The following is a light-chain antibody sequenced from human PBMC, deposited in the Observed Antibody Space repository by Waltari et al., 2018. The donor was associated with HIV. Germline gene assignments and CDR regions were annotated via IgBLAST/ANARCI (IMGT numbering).Light chain of an antibody. CDR2: NDK. J-gene: IGLJ2*01. CDR1: SSNIGGNT. CDR3: AAWDDTLNGPV. V-gene: IGLV1-44*01. Sequence: QSVVTQPPSTSGTPGQRVTISCSGSSSNIGGNTVNWYRQFPGTGPKLLMYNDKRRPAGVPDRFSGSKSGTSASLAISGLKSEDEADYYGAAWDDTLNGPVFGGGTKLTVL.